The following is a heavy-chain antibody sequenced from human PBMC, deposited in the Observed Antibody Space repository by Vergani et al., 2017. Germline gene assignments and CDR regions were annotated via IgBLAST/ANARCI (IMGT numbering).Heavy chain of an antibody. V-gene: IGHV2-26*01. Sequence: QVTLKESGPVLVKPTETLTLTCTVSGFSLSNARMGVSWIRQPPGKALEWLPHIFSNDEKSYSTSLKSRLTISKDTSKSQVVLTMTNMDPVDTATYYCARISLARYSSGWTDFDYWGQGTLVTVSS. CDR3: ARISLARYSSGWTDFDY. CDR2: IFSNDEK. J-gene: IGHJ4*02. D-gene: IGHD6-19*01. CDR1: GFSLSNARMG.